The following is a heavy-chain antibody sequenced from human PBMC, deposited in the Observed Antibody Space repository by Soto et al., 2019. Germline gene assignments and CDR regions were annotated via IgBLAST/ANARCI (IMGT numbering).Heavy chain of an antibody. D-gene: IGHD5-18*01. V-gene: IGHV3-30*18. CDR2: ISYDGSNK. CDR1: GFTFSSYG. J-gene: IGHJ4*02. Sequence: ESGGGVVQPGRSLRLSCAASGFTFSSYGMHWVRQAPGKGLEWVAVISYDGSNKYYADSVKGRFTISRDNSKNTLYLQMNSLRAEDTAVYYCAKGGYSYGLFDYWGQGTLVTVSS. CDR3: AKGGYSYGLFDY.